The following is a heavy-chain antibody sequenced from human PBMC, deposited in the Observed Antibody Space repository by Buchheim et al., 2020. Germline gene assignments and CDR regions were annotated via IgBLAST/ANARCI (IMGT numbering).Heavy chain of an antibody. CDR3: ARDESYYDSSGYYPGSDYYYYGMDV. J-gene: IGHJ6*02. CDR1: GGSISSSNW. CDR2: IYHSGST. D-gene: IGHD3-22*01. V-gene: IGHV4-4*02. Sequence: QVQLQESGPGLVKPSGTLSLTCAVSGGSISSSNWWSWVRQPPGKGLGWIGEIYHSGSTNYNPSLKSRVTISVDKSKNQFSRKLSSVTAADTAVYYCARDESYYDSSGYYPGSDYYYYGMDVWGQGTT.